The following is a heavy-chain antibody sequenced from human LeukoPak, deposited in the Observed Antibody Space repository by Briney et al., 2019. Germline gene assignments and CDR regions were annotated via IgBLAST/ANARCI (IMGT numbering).Heavy chain of an antibody. V-gene: IGHV3-21*01. CDR3: ARDGIATVTTNFDY. D-gene: IGHD4-17*01. Sequence: PGGSLRLSCAASGFTFSSYSMNWVRQAPGKGLEWVSSISSSSSYIYYADSVKGRFTISRDNAKNSLYLQMNSLRAEDTAVYYCARDGIATVTTNFDYWGQGTLVTVSS. J-gene: IGHJ4*02. CDR2: ISSSSSYI. CDR1: GFTFSSYS.